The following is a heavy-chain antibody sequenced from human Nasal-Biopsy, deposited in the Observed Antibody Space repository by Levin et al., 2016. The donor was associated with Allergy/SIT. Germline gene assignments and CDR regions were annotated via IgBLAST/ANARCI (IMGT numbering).Heavy chain of an antibody. CDR1: GFTFDDYA. CDR3: GKDLDYVWGTYRSGVDH. V-gene: IGHV3-9*01. Sequence: SLKISCVASGFTFDDYAMHWVRQAPGKGLEWVSGISWNSGSIGYGDSVKGRFTISRDNAKNSLYLQMDGLRVEDTALYYCGKDLDYVWGTYRSGVDHWGQGTQVTVSS. CDR2: ISWNSGSI. J-gene: IGHJ4*02. D-gene: IGHD3-16*02.